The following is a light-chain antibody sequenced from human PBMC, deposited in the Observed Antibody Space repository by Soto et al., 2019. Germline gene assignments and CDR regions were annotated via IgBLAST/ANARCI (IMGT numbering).Light chain of an antibody. CDR2: LNSDGSH. V-gene: IGLV4-69*01. CDR1: SGHSNYA. Sequence: QLVLTQSPSASASLGASVKLTCTLSSGHSNYAIAWHQQQSEKGPRYLMKLNSDGSHSKGDGIPDRFSGSSSGAERYLTISSLQSEDEAAYYCQTWGSGIVAFGGGTKVTVL. CDR3: QTWGSGIVA. J-gene: IGLJ2*01.